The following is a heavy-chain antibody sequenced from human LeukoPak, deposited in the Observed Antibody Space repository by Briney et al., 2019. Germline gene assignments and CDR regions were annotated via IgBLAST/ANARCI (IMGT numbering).Heavy chain of an antibody. CDR1: GFTFSSYA. V-gene: IGHV3-21*01. D-gene: IGHD3-10*01. CDR3: ARADYYGSGSYYKE. CDR2: ISSSSSYI. Sequence: GGSLRLSCAASGFTFSSYAMSWVRQAPGKGLEWVSSISSSSSYIYYADSVKGRFTISRDNAKNSLYLQMNSLRAEDTAVYYCARADYYGSGSYYKEWGQGTLVTVSS. J-gene: IGHJ4*02.